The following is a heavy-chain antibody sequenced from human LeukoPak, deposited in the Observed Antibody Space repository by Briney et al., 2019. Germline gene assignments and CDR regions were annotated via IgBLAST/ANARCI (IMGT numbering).Heavy chain of an antibody. CDR1: GGSISSGSYY. CDR2: IYTSGST. CDR3: ARRPFDFWSGYYALDI. J-gene: IGHJ3*02. V-gene: IGHV4-61*02. Sequence: SQTLSLTCTVSGGSISSGSYYWSWIRQPAGKGLEWIGRIYTSGSTNYNPSLKSRVTISVDTSKNQFSLKLSSVTAADTAVYYCARRPFDFWSGYYALDIWGQGTMVTVSS. D-gene: IGHD3-3*01.